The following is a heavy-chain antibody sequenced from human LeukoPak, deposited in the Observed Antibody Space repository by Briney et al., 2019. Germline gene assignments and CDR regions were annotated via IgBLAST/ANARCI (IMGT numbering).Heavy chain of an antibody. V-gene: IGHV3-23*01. CDR3: AKCKSGWSYNDY. CDR1: GFTFSSYA. D-gene: IGHD6-19*01. Sequence: GGSLRLSCAASGFTFSSYAMSWVRQAPGRGLEWVSAISGSGGSTYYADSVKGRFTISRDNSKNTLFLQMNSLRAEDTAVYYCAKCKSGWSYNDYWGQGTLVTVSS. CDR2: ISGSGGST. J-gene: IGHJ4*02.